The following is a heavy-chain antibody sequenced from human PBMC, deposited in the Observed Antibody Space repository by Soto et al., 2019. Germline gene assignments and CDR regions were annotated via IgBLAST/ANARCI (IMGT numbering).Heavy chain of an antibody. CDR1: GFTFSGFD. CDR2: IGTAGDT. D-gene: IGHD6-13*01. V-gene: IGHV3-13*01. J-gene: IGHJ4*02. Sequence: GSLRLSCEASGFTFSGFDMHWIRQPTGKGLEWVSSIGTAGDTYYAVSVKGRFTISRDNAKNSLSLQMNSLRAGDMAVYFCAKSQEIGTHFFDSWGQGTQVTVSS. CDR3: AKSQEIGTHFFDS.